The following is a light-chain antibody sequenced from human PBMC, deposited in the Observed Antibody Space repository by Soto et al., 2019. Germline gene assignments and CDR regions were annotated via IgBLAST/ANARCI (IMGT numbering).Light chain of an antibody. CDR2: GAS. CDR1: QSVSSN. Sequence: EIVMTQSPATRSVSPGERATLSCRASQSVSSNLAWYQQKPGQAPRLLICGASTRATGIPARFSGTGSGTEFTLTISSLQSEDFAVYYCQQYNNWPYTFGQGTKLEIK. CDR3: QQYNNWPYT. J-gene: IGKJ2*01. V-gene: IGKV3-15*01.